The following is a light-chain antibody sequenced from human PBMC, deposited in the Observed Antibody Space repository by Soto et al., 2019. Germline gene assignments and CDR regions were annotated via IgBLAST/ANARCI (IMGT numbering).Light chain of an antibody. J-gene: IGKJ5*01. V-gene: IGKV3-11*01. CDR3: QQRSIWPTIT. CDR2: DAS. Sequence: EIVLTQSPGTLSLSPGESATLSCGASQSVSSRFLAWYQQKPGRAPRVLIYDASNRATGIPARFSGSGSGTDFTLTISSLEPEDFAVYYCQQRSIWPTITFGQGTRLEIK. CDR1: QSVSSRF.